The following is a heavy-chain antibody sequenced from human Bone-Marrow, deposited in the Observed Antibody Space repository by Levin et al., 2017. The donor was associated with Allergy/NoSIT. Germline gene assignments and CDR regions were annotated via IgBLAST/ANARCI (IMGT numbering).Heavy chain of an antibody. J-gene: IGHJ4*02. CDR1: GITVGNNY. CDR2: IYSSGVT. D-gene: IGHD1-14*01. V-gene: IGHV3-53*01. Sequence: GGSLRLSCAASGITVGNNYMAWVRQAPGKGLEWVSHIYSSGVTRYADSVRGRFTISRDSSKNTVFLQMSSLGVEDTAVYYCARDWPETSLGYWGQGTLVTVS. CDR3: ARDWPETSLGY.